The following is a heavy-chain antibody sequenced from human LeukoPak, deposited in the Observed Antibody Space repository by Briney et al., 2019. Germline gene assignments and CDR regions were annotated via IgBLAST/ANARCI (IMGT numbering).Heavy chain of an antibody. CDR1: GYSFTTYW. CDR2: IYPGDSDT. V-gene: IGHV5-51*01. CDR3: ARWVTRDRGKKDAFDI. D-gene: IGHD4-17*01. Sequence: RGESLKISCKGSGYSFTTYWIGWVRQMPGKGLEWMGIIYPGDSDTRYSPSFQGQVTVSADKSISTAYMQWSSLKASDTAMYYCARWVTRDRGKKDAFDIWGQGTMVTVSS. J-gene: IGHJ3*02.